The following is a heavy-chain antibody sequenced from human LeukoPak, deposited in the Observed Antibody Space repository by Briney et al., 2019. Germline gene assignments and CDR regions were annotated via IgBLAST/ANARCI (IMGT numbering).Heavy chain of an antibody. CDR1: GFTFSSYG. J-gene: IGHJ4*02. Sequence: PGRSLRLSCAASGFTFSSYGMHWVRQAPGKGLEWVAVISYDGSNKYYADSVKGRFTISRDNSKNTLYLQMNSLRAEDTAVYYCAKSGCYYDFWSALPDYWGQGTLVTVSS. D-gene: IGHD3-3*01. CDR2: ISYDGSNK. CDR3: AKSGCYYDFWSALPDY. V-gene: IGHV3-30*18.